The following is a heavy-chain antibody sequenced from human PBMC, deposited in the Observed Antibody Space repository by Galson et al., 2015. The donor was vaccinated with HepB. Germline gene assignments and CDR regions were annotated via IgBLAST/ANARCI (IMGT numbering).Heavy chain of an antibody. Sequence: ETLSLTCTVSGVSISSYYWSWIRQPPGKGLESIGYIYYTGTTNYNPSLKSRVTISVDTSKNKFSLKVTSVTAADTAVYYCARVWTLEGILFDSWGQGTLVTVSS. D-gene: IGHD3/OR15-3a*01. J-gene: IGHJ4*02. CDR2: IYYTGTT. CDR1: GVSISSYY. CDR3: ARVWTLEGILFDS. V-gene: IGHV4-59*01.